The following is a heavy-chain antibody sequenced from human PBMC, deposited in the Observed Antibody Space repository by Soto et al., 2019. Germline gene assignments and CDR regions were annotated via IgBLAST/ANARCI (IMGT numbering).Heavy chain of an antibody. CDR1: GYTFTSYG. J-gene: IGHJ3*02. CDR2: ISAYNGNT. D-gene: IGHD3-22*01. Sequence: ASVKVSCEASGYTFTSYGISWVRQAPGQGLEWMGWISAYNGNTNYAQKLQGRVTMTTDTSTSTAYMELRSLRSDDTAVYYCARSTMIVVVPNAFDIWGQGTMVTVSS. CDR3: ARSTMIVVVPNAFDI. V-gene: IGHV1-18*01.